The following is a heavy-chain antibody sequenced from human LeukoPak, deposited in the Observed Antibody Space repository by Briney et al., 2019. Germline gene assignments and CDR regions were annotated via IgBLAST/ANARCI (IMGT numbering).Heavy chain of an antibody. CDR3: ARTAARRFDY. CDR2: INPTGGST. CDR1: GYTFPSYF. V-gene: IGHV1-46*01. J-gene: IGHJ4*02. D-gene: IGHD6-6*01. Sequence: ASVKVSCEASGYTFPSYFMHWVRQAPGQGLEWMGIINPTGGSTTYAQKFQGRVTMTRDTSTSTVYMELSSLRSDDTAVYYCARTAARRFDYWGQGTLVTVSS.